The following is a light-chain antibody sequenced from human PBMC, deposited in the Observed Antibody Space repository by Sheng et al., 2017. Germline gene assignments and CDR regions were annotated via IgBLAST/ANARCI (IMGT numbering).Light chain of an antibody. CDR3: QQYNNWPRLT. J-gene: IGKJ4*01. CDR2: GAS. Sequence: EIALTQSPATLSLFPGERATLSCRASQTVGSQFAWYQHKLGQAPRLLIYGASTRATDVPARFTGSGSGTEFTLTINSLQSEDFAVYYCQQYNNWPRLTFGGGSKVEI. V-gene: IGKV3-15*01. CDR1: QTVGSQ.